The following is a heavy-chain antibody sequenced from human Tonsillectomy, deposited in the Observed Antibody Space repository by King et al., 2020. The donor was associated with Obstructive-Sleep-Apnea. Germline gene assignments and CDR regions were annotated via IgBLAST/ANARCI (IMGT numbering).Heavy chain of an antibody. CDR1: GFTFSSYS. Sequence: VQLVESGGGLVKPGGSLRLSCAASGFTFSSYSMNWVRQAPGKGLEWVSSISSSSSYIYYADSVKGRFTISRDNAKNSLYLQMNSLRAEDTAVYYCARDKFARKGFDYWGQGTLVTVSS. V-gene: IGHV3-21*01. CDR2: ISSSSSYI. CDR3: ARDKFARKGFDY. J-gene: IGHJ4*02.